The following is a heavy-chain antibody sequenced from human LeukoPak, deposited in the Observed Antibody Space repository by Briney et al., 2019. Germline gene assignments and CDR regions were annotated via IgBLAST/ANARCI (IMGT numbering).Heavy chain of an antibody. Sequence: SETLSLTCSVSGGSISDSYWSWIRQPPGKGLEWIGKIHDSGITNYNPSLKSRVTFSVDTSKKQFSLNLNPVTAADTAVYYCARGGYMSNWFEHWGQGTPVTVSS. CDR2: IHDSGIT. J-gene: IGHJ5*02. V-gene: IGHV4-59*01. CDR1: GGSISDSY. CDR3: ARGGYMSNWFEH. D-gene: IGHD5-12*01.